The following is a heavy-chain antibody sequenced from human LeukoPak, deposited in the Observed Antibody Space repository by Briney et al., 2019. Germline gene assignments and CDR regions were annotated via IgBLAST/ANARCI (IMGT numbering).Heavy chain of an antibody. J-gene: IGHJ6*02. CDR3: AKERDEWLRFSHCNMDV. CDR1: GFTFSSYS. CDR2: ISSSSSYI. V-gene: IGHV3-21*01. D-gene: IGHD5-12*01. Sequence: GGSLRLSCAASGFTFSSYSMNWVRQAPGKGLEWVSSISSSSSYIYYADSVKGRFTISRDNAKNSLYLQMNSLRAEDTAVYYCAKERDEWLRFSHCNMDVWGQGTTVTVSS.